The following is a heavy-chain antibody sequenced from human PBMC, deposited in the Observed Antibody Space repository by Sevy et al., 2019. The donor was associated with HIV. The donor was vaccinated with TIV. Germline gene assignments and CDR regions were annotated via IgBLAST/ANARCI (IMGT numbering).Heavy chain of an antibody. CDR1: GYTFTNYA. V-gene: IGHV1-18*04. CDR3: TGESRAAGKDY. Sequence: ASVKVSCKASGYTFTNYAISWVRQAPGQGLEWMGWISAYNGNTKYAQKLQVRVTMTTDTSTSTAYMELRSLRSDDTAGYYCTGESRAAGKDYWGQGTLVTVSS. J-gene: IGHJ4*02. D-gene: IGHD6-13*01. CDR2: ISAYNGNT.